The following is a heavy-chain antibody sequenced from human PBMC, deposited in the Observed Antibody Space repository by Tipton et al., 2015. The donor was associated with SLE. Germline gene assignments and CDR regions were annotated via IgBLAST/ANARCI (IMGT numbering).Heavy chain of an antibody. V-gene: IGHV4-4*08. J-gene: IGHJ4*02. D-gene: IGHD5-24*01. CDR1: GDSMNDYY. CDR2: IYTGGST. Sequence: TLSLTCTVSGDSMNDYYWNWIRQAPGKGLEWVGYIYTGGSTHYNPSLRSRVTISVDTSNNQFSLKLRSVSAADTAVYYCAREKGCNWPFDFWGQGTLVTVSS. CDR3: AREKGCNWPFDF.